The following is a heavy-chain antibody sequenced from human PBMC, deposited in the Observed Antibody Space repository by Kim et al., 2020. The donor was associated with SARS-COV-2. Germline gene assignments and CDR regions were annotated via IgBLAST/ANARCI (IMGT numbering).Heavy chain of an antibody. Sequence: SVKVSCKASGGTFSSYAISWVRQAPGQGLEWMGGIIPIFGTANYAQKFQGRVTITADESTSTAYMELSSLRSEDTAVYYCARTPIVGATDDIWGQGTMVTVSS. CDR3: ARTPIVGATDDI. CDR1: GGTFSSYA. V-gene: IGHV1-69*13. CDR2: IIPIFGTA. J-gene: IGHJ3*02. D-gene: IGHD1-26*01.